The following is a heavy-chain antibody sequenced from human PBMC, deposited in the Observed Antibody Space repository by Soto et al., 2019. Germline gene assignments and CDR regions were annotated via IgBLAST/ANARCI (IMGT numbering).Heavy chain of an antibody. CDR1: GYSFTSYW. CDR2: IYPGDSDT. V-gene: IGHV5-51*01. D-gene: IGHD6-19*01. Sequence: PGESLKISCKGSGYSFTSYWIGWVRQMPGKGLEWMGIIYPGDSDTRYSPSFQGQVTISADKSISTAYLQWSSLKASDTAMYYCVIRGPYTSGSSDHWGQGPLVTGST. CDR3: VIRGPYTSGSSDH. J-gene: IGHJ4*02.